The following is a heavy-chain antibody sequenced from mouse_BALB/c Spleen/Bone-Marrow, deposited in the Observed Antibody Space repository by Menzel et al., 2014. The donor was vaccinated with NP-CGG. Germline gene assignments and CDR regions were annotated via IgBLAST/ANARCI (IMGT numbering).Heavy chain of an antibody. V-gene: IGHV1S41*01. CDR1: GYTFTSYW. J-gene: IGHJ4*01. Sequence: DLVKPGASVKLSCKASGYTFTSYWINWIKQRPGQGLEWIGRIAPGSGSTYYSEMFKGKATLTVDTSSSTAYIQLSSLSSEDSAVYFCARFPIYYGNHGAMDYWGQGTSVTVSS. D-gene: IGHD2-1*01. CDR3: ARFPIYYGNHGAMDY. CDR2: IAPGSGST.